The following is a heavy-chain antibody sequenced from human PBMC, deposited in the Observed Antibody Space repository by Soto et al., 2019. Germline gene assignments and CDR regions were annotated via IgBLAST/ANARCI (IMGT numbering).Heavy chain of an antibody. V-gene: IGHV3-23*01. Sequence: SGGSLRLSCAASGFTFSTYAMSWVRQAPGKGLEWVSAVSAGGSSTYFADSVKGRFTISRDNSKNTLYLQMNSLRAEDAAVYYYAKGGDSTNPVGVAGEFDYRGQGTLVTVSS. J-gene: IGHJ4*02. CDR2: VSAGGSST. D-gene: IGHD6-19*01. CDR3: AKGGDSTNPVGVAGEFDY. CDR1: GFTFSTYA.